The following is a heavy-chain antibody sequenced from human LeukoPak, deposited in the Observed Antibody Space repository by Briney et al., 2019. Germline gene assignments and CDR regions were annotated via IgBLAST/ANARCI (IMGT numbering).Heavy chain of an antibody. CDR2: TSGSGGST. D-gene: IGHD6-13*01. J-gene: IGHJ4*02. CDR1: GFTFSSYA. CDR3: AKDLISRFPLAAAGSPFDY. V-gene: IGHV3-23*01. Sequence: SGGSLRLSCAASGFTFSSYAMSWVRQAPGKGLEWVSATSGSGGSTYYADSVKGRFTISRDNSKNTLYLQMNSLRAEDTAVYYCAKDLISRFPLAAAGSPFDYWGQGTLVTVSS.